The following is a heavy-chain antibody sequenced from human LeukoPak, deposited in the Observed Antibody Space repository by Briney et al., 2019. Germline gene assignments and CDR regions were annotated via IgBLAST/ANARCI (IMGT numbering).Heavy chain of an antibody. D-gene: IGHD5-24*01. J-gene: IGHJ5*02. CDR2: IYYSGST. CDR3: ARGDGNWFDP. Sequence: PSETLSLTCTVSGGSISSYYWSWIRQPPGKGLEWIGSIYYSGSTNYNPSLKSRVTISIDTSRTHFSLKLTSVTAADTAIYYCARGDGNWFDPWGQGTLVTVSS. V-gene: IGHV4-59*01. CDR1: GGSISSYY.